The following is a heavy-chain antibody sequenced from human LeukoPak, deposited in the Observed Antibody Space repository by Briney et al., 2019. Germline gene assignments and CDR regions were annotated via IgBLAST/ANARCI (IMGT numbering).Heavy chain of an antibody. J-gene: IGHJ3*02. V-gene: IGHV7-4-1*02. CDR2: INTNTGNP. Sequence: ASVKVSCKASGYMFTSYAMNWVRQAPGQGLELMGWINTNTGNPTYAQGFTGRFVFSLDTSVSTAYLQISSLKAKDTAVYYCARDLRGDAFDIWGQGTMVTVSS. D-gene: IGHD5/OR15-5a*01. CDR3: ARDLRGDAFDI. CDR1: GYMFTSYA.